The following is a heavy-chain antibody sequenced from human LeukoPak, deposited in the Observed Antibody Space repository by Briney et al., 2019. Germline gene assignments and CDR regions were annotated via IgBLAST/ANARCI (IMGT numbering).Heavy chain of an antibody. D-gene: IGHD6-13*01. Sequence: SQTLSLTCTVSGGSISSGGYYWSWIRQHPGKGLEWIGYIYYSGSTYYNPSLKSRVTISVDTSKNQFSLKLSSVTAADTAVYYCARGVLAAAGTATDWFDPWGQGTLVTVSS. J-gene: IGHJ5*02. CDR3: ARGVLAAAGTATDWFDP. CDR2: IYYSGST. CDR1: GGSISSGGYY. V-gene: IGHV4-31*03.